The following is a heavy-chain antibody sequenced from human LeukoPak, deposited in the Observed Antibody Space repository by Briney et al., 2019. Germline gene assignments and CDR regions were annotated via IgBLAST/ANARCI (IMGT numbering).Heavy chain of an antibody. V-gene: IGHV4-39*01. CDR1: GGSISSSSYY. CDR3: ARLVMESSGWSLGFDY. D-gene: IGHD6-19*01. CDR2: IYYSGST. Sequence: PSETLSLTCTVSGGSISSSSYYWGWIRQPPGKGLEWIGSIYYSGSTYYNPSLKSRVTISVDTSKNQFSLKLSSVTAADTAVYYCARLVMESSGWSLGFDYWGQGTLVTVSS. J-gene: IGHJ4*02.